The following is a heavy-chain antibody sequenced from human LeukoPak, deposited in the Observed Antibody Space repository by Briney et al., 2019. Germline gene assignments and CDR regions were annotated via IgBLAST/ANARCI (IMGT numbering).Heavy chain of an antibody. V-gene: IGHV3-13*01. J-gene: IGHJ5*02. CDR2: IHTAGDT. Sequence: PGGSLRLSCAASGFTFNNYDMHWVRHTTGEGLEWVSSIHTAGDTHYSGSAKGRFIISRENVKNSLYLQMNSLRAEDTAVYYCAKDARPKGSTDWFDPWGQGTLVTVSS. D-gene: IGHD2-2*01. CDR3: AKDARPKGSTDWFDP. CDR1: GFTFNNYD.